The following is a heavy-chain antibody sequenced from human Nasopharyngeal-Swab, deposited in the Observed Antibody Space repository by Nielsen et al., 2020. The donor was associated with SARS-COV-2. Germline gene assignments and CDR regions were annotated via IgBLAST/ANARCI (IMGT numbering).Heavy chain of an antibody. Sequence: GESLKISCAASGFTFSSYWMHWVRQAPGKGLVWVSRINEDGSSTSYADSLKGRFTISRVNAKNTLYLQMNSLSAEDTAVYYCTRAGSFRHDYWGQGTLVTVSS. CDR3: TRAGSFRHDY. D-gene: IGHD6-13*01. CDR2: INEDGSST. V-gene: IGHV3-74*01. CDR1: GFTFSSYW. J-gene: IGHJ4*02.